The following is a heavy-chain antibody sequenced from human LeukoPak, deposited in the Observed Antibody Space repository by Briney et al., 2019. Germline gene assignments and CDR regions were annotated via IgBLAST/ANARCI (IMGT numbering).Heavy chain of an antibody. Sequence: PGGSLRLSCAASGFTFSSYSMNWVRQAPGKGLEWVSYISSSGSTIYYADSVKGRSTISRDNAKNSLYLQMNSLRAEDTAVYYCASYGPYYYGMDVWGQGTTVTVSS. CDR3: ASYGPYYYGMDV. D-gene: IGHD3-10*01. CDR1: GFTFSSYS. V-gene: IGHV3-48*04. J-gene: IGHJ6*02. CDR2: ISSSGSTI.